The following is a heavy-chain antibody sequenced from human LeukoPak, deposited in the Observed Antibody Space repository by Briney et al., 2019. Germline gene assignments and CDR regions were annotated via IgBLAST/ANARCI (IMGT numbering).Heavy chain of an antibody. D-gene: IGHD3-10*01. Sequence: GASVKVSCKASGYTFNSYDINWVRQATGQGLEWMGWMNPNTGNTGYGERFQGRVTMTRDNSISTAYMGLNSLTSEDTAVYYCARGGAGTYYKRDGWFDPWGQGTVVTVSS. CDR1: GYTFNSYD. J-gene: IGHJ5*02. CDR2: MNPNTGNT. V-gene: IGHV1-8*01. CDR3: ARGGAGTYYKRDGWFDP.